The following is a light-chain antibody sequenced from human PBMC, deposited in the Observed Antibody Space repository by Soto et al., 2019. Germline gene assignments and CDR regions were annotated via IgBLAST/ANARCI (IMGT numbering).Light chain of an antibody. V-gene: IGLV2-11*01. CDR1: SSDVGDYNY. CDR3: CSYAGTYVV. Sequence: QSALTQPRSVSGSPGQSVIISCTGTSSDVGDYNYVSWYQQHPGKAPQLMIYDVSKRPSGVPDRFSGSKSGNTASLTISGLQAEDEADYYCCSYAGTYVVFGGGTKLTVL. CDR2: DVS. J-gene: IGLJ2*01.